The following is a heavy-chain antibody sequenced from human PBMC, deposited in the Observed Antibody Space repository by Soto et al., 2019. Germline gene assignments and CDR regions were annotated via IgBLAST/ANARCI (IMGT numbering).Heavy chain of an antibody. CDR2: IKQDGSEK. Sequence: PGGSLRLSCTASGFTFNSDFMTWVRQAPGKGLEWVANIKQDGSEKYYVDSVKGRFTISRDNAKNSLYLQMNSLRAEDAAVYYCARPRYSGYYFDYWGQGTLVTVSS. D-gene: IGHD1-1*01. J-gene: IGHJ4*02. CDR1: GFTFNSDF. V-gene: IGHV3-7*01. CDR3: ARPRYSGYYFDY.